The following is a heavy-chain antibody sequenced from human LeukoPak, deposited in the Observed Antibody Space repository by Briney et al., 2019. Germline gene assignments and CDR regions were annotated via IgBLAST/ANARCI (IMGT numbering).Heavy chain of an antibody. CDR2: ISAYNGNT. V-gene: IGHV1-18*01. CDR1: GYTFTIYG. Sequence: ASVTVSFKASGYTFTIYGISWVRQAPGQGLEWMGWISAYNGNTNHAQKLQGRVTMTTDTSTSTAYMELRSLRSDHRAVYYCARGSSWYDCFDPWGQGTMVTVSS. D-gene: IGHD6-13*01. CDR3: ARGSSWYDCFDP. J-gene: IGHJ5*02.